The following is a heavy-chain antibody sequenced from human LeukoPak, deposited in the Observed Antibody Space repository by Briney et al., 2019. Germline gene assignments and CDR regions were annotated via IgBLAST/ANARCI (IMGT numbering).Heavy chain of an antibody. V-gene: IGHV4-38-2*01. CDR1: GFSINTAHY. CDR3: ARGMSSVAAVGL. Sequence: SETLSLTCALSGFSINTAHYWGWVRQPPGEGLEWVGSISHSGGAYYNPSLKSRVTISLDASKNQFSLKVTSVTAPDPAVYYCARGMSSVAAVGLWGRGTLVTVSS. D-gene: IGHD6-13*01. J-gene: IGHJ1*01. CDR2: ISHSGGA.